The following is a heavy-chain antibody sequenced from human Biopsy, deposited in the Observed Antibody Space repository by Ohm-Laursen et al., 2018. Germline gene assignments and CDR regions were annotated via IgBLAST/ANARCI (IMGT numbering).Heavy chain of an antibody. CDR2: FRFEDRT. CDR3: ALGGGSYVNFDY. V-gene: IGHV4-59*11. D-gene: IGHD1-26*01. CDR1: GGSFTGHY. J-gene: IGHJ4*02. Sequence: PGTLSLTCTVSGGSFTGHYWSWIRQPPGKGLEWIGYFRFEDRTSYNSSLKSRVTISADTSKNQFSLRLSSVTAADTAVYYCALGGGSYVNFDYWGQGTLVTVSS.